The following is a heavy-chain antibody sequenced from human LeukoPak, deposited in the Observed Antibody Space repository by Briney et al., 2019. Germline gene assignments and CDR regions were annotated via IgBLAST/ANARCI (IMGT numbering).Heavy chain of an antibody. J-gene: IGHJ6*03. D-gene: IGHD6-13*01. CDR2: IYYSGST. CDR3: ARDLLLSSTLYYYYYMDV. Sequence: SETLSLTCTVSGGSISSYFWSWIRQPPGKGLQWIGYIYYSGSTIYNPSLKSRVTISVDTSKNQFSLKLSSVTAADTAVYYCARDLLLSSTLYYYYYMDVWGKGTTVTISS. V-gene: IGHV4-59*01. CDR1: GGSISSYF.